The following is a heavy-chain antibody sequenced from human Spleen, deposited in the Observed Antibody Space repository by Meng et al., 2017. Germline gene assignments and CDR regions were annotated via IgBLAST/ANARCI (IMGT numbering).Heavy chain of an antibody. Sequence: QVQLVQAGDEVKEPGASVRVSCKSSGYTFPAYYIHWVRQAPGQGLEWMGHIKPQSGDTLYAQKFQGRVSMTRDTSISTAYMELSGLRSDDTAMYYCARDEDISAAGKLFGDYWGQGTLVTVSS. J-gene: IGHJ4*02. D-gene: IGHD6-13*01. CDR2: IKPQSGDT. CDR1: GYTFPAYY. CDR3: ARDEDISAAGKLFGDY. V-gene: IGHV1-2*06.